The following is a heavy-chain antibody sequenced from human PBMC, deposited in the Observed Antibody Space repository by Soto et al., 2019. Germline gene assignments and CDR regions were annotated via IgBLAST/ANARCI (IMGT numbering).Heavy chain of an antibody. D-gene: IGHD3-22*01. CDR2: ISYDGSNK. CDR1: GFTFSSYA. Sequence: QVQLVESGGGVVQPGRSLRLSCAASGFTFSSYAMHWVRQAPGKGLEWVAVISYDGSNKYYADSVKGRFTISRDNSKNTLYLQMNSLRAEDTAVYYCARSRVVVISPIDYWGQGTLVTVSS. CDR3: ARSRVVVISPIDY. V-gene: IGHV3-30-3*01. J-gene: IGHJ4*02.